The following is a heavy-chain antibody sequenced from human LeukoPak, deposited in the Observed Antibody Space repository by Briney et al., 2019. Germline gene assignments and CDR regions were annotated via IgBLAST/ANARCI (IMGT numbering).Heavy chain of an antibody. J-gene: IGHJ6*02. V-gene: IGHV4-30-4*01. D-gene: IGHD2-2*01. Sequence: SETLSLTCTVSGGSISSGDSYWSWIRQPPGKGLEWIGYIYYSGSTYYNPSLKSRVTISVDTSKNQFSLKLSSVTAADTAVYYCATDKVPAAPSGDYGMDVWGQGTTVTVSS. CDR3: ATDKVPAAPSGDYGMDV. CDR1: GGSISSGDSY. CDR2: IYYSGST.